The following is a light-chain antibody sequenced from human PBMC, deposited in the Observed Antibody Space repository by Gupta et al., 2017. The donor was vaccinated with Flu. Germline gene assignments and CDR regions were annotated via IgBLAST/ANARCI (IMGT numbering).Light chain of an antibody. V-gene: IGKV3-20*01. CDR2: GAS. CDR1: QSVDNNY. J-gene: IGKJ1*01. CDR3: QQYGTSPTT. Sequence: LSPGERATLSCRASQSVDNNYLAWYQQKPGQAPRLLIYGASSRAIGIPDDIPDRFSGSGSGTDFTLTISRLEPEDFAVYYCQQYGTSPTTFGQGTKVDIK.